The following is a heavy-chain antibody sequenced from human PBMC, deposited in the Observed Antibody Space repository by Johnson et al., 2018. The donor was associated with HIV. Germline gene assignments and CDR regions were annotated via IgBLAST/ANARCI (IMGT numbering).Heavy chain of an antibody. Sequence: EVQLVESGGGLIQPGGSLRLSCAASGFLVSSNYMSWVRQAPGKGLEWVSAISGSGNSTYYADSVKGRFTISRDNSKNTLYLQMNSLRAEDTAVYYCAKDIMPGRSSWVLPLDAFDIWGQGTMVTVSS. CDR2: ISGSGNST. CDR3: AKDIMPGRSSWVLPLDAFDI. D-gene: IGHD6-13*01. CDR1: GFLVSSNY. J-gene: IGHJ3*02. V-gene: IGHV3-23*04.